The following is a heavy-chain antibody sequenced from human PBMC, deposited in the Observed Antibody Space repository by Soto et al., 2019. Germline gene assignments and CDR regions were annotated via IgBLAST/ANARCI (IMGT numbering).Heavy chain of an antibody. CDR1: GGSFSGHY. Sequence: TSETLSLTCAVYGGSFSGHYWSWIRQPPGKGLEWIGEINHSGSTNYNPSLKSRVTISVDTSKNQFSLKLSSVTAADTAVYYCARDIVVPGYYYGMDVWGQGTTVTVSS. V-gene: IGHV4-34*01. CDR3: ARDIVVPGYYYGMDV. J-gene: IGHJ6*02. CDR2: INHSGST. D-gene: IGHD2-2*01.